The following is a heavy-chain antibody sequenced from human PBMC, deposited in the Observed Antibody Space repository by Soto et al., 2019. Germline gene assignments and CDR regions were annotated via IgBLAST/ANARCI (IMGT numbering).Heavy chain of an antibody. Sequence: ASVKVSCKASGYTFTGYYMHWVRQAPGQGLEWMGWINPNSGGTNYAQKFQGRVTMTRDTSISTAYMELSRLRSDDTAVYYCARDLKWNYVLHGMDVWGQGTKVTVSS. J-gene: IGHJ6*02. CDR3: ARDLKWNYVLHGMDV. CDR2: INPNSGGT. CDR1: GYTFTGYY. V-gene: IGHV1-2*02. D-gene: IGHD1-7*01.